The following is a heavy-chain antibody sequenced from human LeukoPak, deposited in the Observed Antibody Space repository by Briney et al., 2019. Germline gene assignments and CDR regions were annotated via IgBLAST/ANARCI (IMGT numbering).Heavy chain of an antibody. CDR3: ARDFLWSWGSGNYAY. CDR1: GYTFSEYY. J-gene: IGHJ4*02. D-gene: IGHD3-10*01. CDR2: INPNSGAT. Sequence: ASVKVSCKTSGYTFSEYYMHWIRQAPGQGLEWMGWINPNSGATNYAQKFQGRVTMTRDSSINTAHMELTKVKSDDTAVYHCARDFLWSWGSGNYAYWGQGTLVSVSS. V-gene: IGHV1-2*02.